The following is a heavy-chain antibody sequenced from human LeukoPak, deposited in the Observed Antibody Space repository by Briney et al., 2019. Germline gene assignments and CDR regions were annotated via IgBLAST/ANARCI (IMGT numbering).Heavy chain of an antibody. CDR1: GGFISSYY. J-gene: IGHJ5*02. CDR3: AREVDAAAAYNWFDP. CDR2: IYYSGST. V-gene: IGHV4-59*12. D-gene: IGHD2-2*01. Sequence: SETLSLTCTVSGGFISSYYWSWIRQPPGKGLEWIGYIYYSGSTNYNPSLKSRVTISVDTSKNQFSLRLSSVTAADTAVYYCAREVDAAAAYNWFDPWGQGTLVTVSS.